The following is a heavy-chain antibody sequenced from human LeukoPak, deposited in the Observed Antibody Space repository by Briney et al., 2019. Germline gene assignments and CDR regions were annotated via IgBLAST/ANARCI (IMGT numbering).Heavy chain of an antibody. CDR2: INSDGSSI. CDR3: ARDDDTSSHYSLFQY. J-gene: IGHJ4*02. CDR1: GFTFTSYW. V-gene: IGHV3-74*01. D-gene: IGHD3-22*01. Sequence: GGSLRLSCEASGFTFTSYWMHWVRQAPGKGLVWVSRINSDGSSISYADSVKGRFTISRDNAKNTLYLQVNSLRAEDTAVYYCARDDDTSSHYSLFQYWGQGTRVTVSS.